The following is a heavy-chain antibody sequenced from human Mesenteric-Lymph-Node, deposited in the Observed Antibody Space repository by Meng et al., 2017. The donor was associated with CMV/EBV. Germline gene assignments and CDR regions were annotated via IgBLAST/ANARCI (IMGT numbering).Heavy chain of an antibody. CDR3: ARGGVLLWFGELGFDY. CDR2: ISYDAANI. V-gene: IGHV3-30*09. J-gene: IGHJ4*02. CDR1: GFDFNNFP. D-gene: IGHD3-10*01. Sequence: GESLKISCLASGFDFNNFPMHWVRQAPGKGLEWVAVISYDAANINYADSVKGRFAISRDNSKNTLYLQLSSLRTDDTAVYYCARGGVLLWFGELGFDYWGQGTLVTVSS.